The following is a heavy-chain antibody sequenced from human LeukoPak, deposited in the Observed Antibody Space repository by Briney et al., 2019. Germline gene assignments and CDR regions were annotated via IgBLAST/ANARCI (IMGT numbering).Heavy chain of an antibody. V-gene: IGHV3-74*01. CDR3: ARVRGWMYFDY. CDR1: GFTFSSHW. Sequence: GGSLRLSCAASGFTFSSHWMHWVRQVPGKGLVWVSRIKSDGSSTSYADSVKGRFTISRDNAKNTLYLQINSLRAEDTAVYYCARVRGWMYFDYWGQGTLVTVSS. D-gene: IGHD6-19*01. J-gene: IGHJ4*02. CDR2: IKSDGSST.